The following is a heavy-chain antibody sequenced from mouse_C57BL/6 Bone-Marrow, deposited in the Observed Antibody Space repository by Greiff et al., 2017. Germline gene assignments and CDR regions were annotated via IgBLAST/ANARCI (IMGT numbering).Heavy chain of an antibody. Sequence: EVKLEESGGGLVKPGGSLKLSCAASGFTFSSYAMSWVRQTPEKRLEWVATISDGGSYTYYPDNVKGRFTISRDNAKNNLYLQMSHLKSEDTAMYYCAREAGKAMDYWGQGTSVTVSS. CDR3: AREAGKAMDY. CDR2: ISDGGSYT. D-gene: IGHD4-1*01. J-gene: IGHJ4*01. CDR1: GFTFSSYA. V-gene: IGHV5-4*01.